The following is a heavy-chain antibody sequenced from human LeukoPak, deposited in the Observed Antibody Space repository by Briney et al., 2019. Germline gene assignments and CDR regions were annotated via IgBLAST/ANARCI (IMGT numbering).Heavy chain of an antibody. J-gene: IGHJ4*02. V-gene: IGHV1-18*01. CDR2: ISGYNGNT. CDR1: GYTFTTYN. Sequence: ASVKVSCKASGYTFTTYNINWVRQAPGQGLEWMGWISGYNGNTNYAQKLQGRVTMTTDTSTSTAYMELRSLRSDDTAVYYCARGSGSYWGGYYFDYWGQGTLVTVSS. CDR3: ARGSGSYWGGYYFDY. D-gene: IGHD1-26*01.